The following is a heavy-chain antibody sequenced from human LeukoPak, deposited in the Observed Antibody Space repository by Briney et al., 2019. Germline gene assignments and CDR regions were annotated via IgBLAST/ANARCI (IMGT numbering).Heavy chain of an antibody. V-gene: IGHV3-64*01. CDR1: GCTFSSYA. D-gene: IGHD2-2*01. CDR2: ISSNGGST. Sequence: GGSLRLSCAASGCTFSSYAMHWVRQAPGKGLECVSAISSNGGSTYYANSVKGRFTISRDNSKNTMYLQMGSLRAEDMAVYYCARGLRGSTSCYDYWGQGTLVTVSS. J-gene: IGHJ4*02. CDR3: ARGLRGSTSCYDY.